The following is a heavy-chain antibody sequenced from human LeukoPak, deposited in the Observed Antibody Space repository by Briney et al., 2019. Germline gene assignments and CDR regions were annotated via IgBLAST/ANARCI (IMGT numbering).Heavy chain of an antibody. D-gene: IGHD6-19*01. CDR3: ARDRVAGHNWFDP. Sequence: PSETLSLTCTVSGGSISSGDYYWSWIRQPPGKGLEWIGYIYYSGSTYYNPSLKSRVTISIDTSKNQFSLKLSSVTAADTAVYYCARDRVAGHNWFDPWGQGTLVTVSS. CDR2: IYYSGST. J-gene: IGHJ5*02. CDR1: GGSISSGDYY. V-gene: IGHV4-30-4*01.